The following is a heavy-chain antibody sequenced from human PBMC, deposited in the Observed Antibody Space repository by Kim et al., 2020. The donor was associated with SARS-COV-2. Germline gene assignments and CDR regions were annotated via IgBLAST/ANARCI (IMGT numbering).Heavy chain of an antibody. Sequence: GESLKISCQASGSKVSTFWIGWVRQLPGKGLELMGVIHPRDSDVRYSQSFQGLVTISTDGSVAYLHLSALKASDTAFYYCATGPGVITNYYFEIWGQGTL. CDR3: ATGPGVITNYYFEI. CDR1: GSKVSTFW. J-gene: IGHJ4*02. D-gene: IGHD3-16*02. V-gene: IGHV5-51*01. CDR2: IHPRDSDV.